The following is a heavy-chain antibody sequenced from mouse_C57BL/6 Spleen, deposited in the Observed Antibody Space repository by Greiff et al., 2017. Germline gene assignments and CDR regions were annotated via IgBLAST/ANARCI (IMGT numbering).Heavy chain of an antibody. D-gene: IGHD2-14*01. V-gene: IGHV1-69*01. J-gene: IGHJ3*01. CDR1: GYTFTSYW. Sequence: QVQLQQPGAELVMPGASVKLSCKASGYTFTSYWMHWVKQRPGQGLEWIGEIDPSDSYTNYNQKFKGKSTLTVDKSSSTAYMQLSSLTSEDSAVYYCARSGSPLLEAWFAYWGQGTLVTVSA. CDR2: IDPSDSYT. CDR3: ARSGSPLLEAWFAY.